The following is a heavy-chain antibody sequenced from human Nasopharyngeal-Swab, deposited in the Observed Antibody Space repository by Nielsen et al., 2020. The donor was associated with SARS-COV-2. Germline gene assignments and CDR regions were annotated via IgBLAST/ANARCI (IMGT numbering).Heavy chain of an antibody. D-gene: IGHD1-26*01. J-gene: IGHJ4*02. Sequence: GESLITSCAASGFTISDHYMSWSRHPPGRGLEWSSYIGNTGGGIKYADSVKGRFNISRDNAKNALYLQMNSLRAEDTAVYYCVREKVGHLFDYWGQGTLVAVSS. CDR3: VREKVGHLFDY. V-gene: IGHV3-11*04. CDR1: GFTISDHY. CDR2: IGNTGGGI.